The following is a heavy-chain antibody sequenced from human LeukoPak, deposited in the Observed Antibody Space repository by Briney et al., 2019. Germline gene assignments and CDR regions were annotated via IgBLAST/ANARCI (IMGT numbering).Heavy chain of an antibody. V-gene: IGHV1-2*02. CDR1: GYTFTGYY. CDR2: INPNSGGT. Sequence: ASVKVSCKASGYTFTGYYMHWVRQAPGQGLEWMGWINPNSGGTNYAQKFQGRVTMTRDTSISTAYMELSRLRSDDTAVYYCARVPRRYCSSTSCSHFDYWGQGTLVTVSS. CDR3: ARVPRRYCSSTSCSHFDY. D-gene: IGHD2-2*01. J-gene: IGHJ4*02.